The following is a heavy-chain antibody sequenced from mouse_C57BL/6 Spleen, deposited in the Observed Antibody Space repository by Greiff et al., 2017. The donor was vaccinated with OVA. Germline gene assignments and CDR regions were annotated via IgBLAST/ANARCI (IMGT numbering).Heavy chain of an antibody. CDR2: IRSRSNNYAT. D-gene: IGHD2-4*01. J-gene: IGHJ2*01. CDR3: VRQGDYDYYFDY. Sequence: EVHLVESGGGLVQPKGSLKLSCAASGFSFNTYAMNWVRQAPGKGLEWVARIRSRSNNYATYYADSVKDRFTISRDDSESMLYLQMNNVKTEDTAMYYCVRQGDYDYYFDYWGQGTTLTVSS. V-gene: IGHV10-1*01. CDR1: GFSFNTYA.